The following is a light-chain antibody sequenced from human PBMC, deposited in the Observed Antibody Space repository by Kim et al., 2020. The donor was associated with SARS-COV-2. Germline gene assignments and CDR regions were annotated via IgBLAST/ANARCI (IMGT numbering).Light chain of an antibody. CDR3: QVWDSSTVV. J-gene: IGLJ2*01. V-gene: IGLV3-9*01. CDR1: DIGEKI. CDR2: RDP. Sequence: VARGQTTKSTWVGHDIGEKIALVSQQRPGRAPVLVIYRDPHRPSGTRELFSGSVSENTATLTISRAQVEDEAYYYCQVWDSSTVVFGGGTKLAVL.